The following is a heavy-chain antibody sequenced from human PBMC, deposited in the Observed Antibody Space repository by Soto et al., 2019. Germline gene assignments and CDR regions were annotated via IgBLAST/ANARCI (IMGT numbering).Heavy chain of an antibody. J-gene: IGHJ6*02. CDR1: GFTFSSYG. CDR3: AKDGLLFAEFADYYGMDV. CDR2: ISYDGSNK. Sequence: QVQLVESGGGVVQPGRSLRLSCAASGFTFSSYGMHWVRQAPGKGLEWVAVISYDGSNKFYADSVKGRFTISRDNSKNTLYLQMNSLRAEDTAVYYCAKDGLLFAEFADYYGMDVWGQGTTVTVSS. D-gene: IGHD3-10*01. V-gene: IGHV3-30*18.